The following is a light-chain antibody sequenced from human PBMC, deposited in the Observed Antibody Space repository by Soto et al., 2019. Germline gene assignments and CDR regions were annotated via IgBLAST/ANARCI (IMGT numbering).Light chain of an antibody. J-gene: IGLJ3*02. CDR1: SSNIGSNT. CDR3: AAWDGSLSGWV. V-gene: IGLV1-44*01. Sequence: QSVLTQAPSASGTPGQRVTISCSGSSSNIGSNTVSWYQQVPGAAPKVLIYSNDQRPSGVPDRFSGSKSGTSASLAIGGLQSEEESDYYCAAWDGSLSGWVFGGGTKLTVL. CDR2: SND.